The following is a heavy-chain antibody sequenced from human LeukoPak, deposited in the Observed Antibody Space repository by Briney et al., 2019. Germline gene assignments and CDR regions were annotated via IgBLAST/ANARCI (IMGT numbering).Heavy chain of an antibody. CDR1: GGTFSSYA. J-gene: IGHJ3*02. CDR2: IIPIFGIA. CDR3: ARGHDVGRSYLAKDAFDI. D-gene: IGHD1-26*01. Sequence: SVKVSCKASGGTFSSYAISWVRQAPGQGLEWMGRIIPIFGIANYAQKFQGRVTITADKSTSTAYMGLSSLRSEDRAVYYCARGHDVGRSYLAKDAFDIWGQGTMVTVSS. V-gene: IGHV1-69*04.